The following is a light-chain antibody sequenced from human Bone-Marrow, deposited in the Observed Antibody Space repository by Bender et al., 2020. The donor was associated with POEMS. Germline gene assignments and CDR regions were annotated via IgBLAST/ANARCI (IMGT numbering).Light chain of an antibody. V-gene: IGLV1-51*01. Sequence: QPVLTQPPSVSAAPGQRVTISCSASSSNIQMNFVSWYQHVPGTAPKLLIFHDDERPSGIPDRFSGSRSGTSATLVITGLQAGDEADYYCETWDGSLSVLFGGGTKLTVL. J-gene: IGLJ2*01. CDR1: SSNIQMNF. CDR3: ETWDGSLSVL. CDR2: HDD.